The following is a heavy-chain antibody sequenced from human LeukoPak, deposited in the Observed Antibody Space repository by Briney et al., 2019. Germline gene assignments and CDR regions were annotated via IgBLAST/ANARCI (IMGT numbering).Heavy chain of an antibody. CDR2: ISGSGGNT. V-gene: IGHV3-23*01. CDR1: RFTFSAYS. J-gene: IGHJ6*02. D-gene: IGHD6-13*01. CDR3: ARGGILYGMDV. Sequence: GGSLRLSCAASRFTFSAYSMSWVRQAPGKGLEWVSAISGSGGNTYYADSVKGRFTVSRDNSKNTLYLQMNSLRAEDTAAYYCARGGILYGMDVWGQGTTVTVSS.